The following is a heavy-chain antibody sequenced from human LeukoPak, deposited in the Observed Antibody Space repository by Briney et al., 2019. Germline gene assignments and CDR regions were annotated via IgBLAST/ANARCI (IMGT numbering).Heavy chain of an antibody. J-gene: IGHJ3*02. D-gene: IGHD3-10*01. CDR2: ISSGGSTT. V-gene: IGHV3-11*04. Sequence: GGSLRLSCAASGFTFSDHYMSWIRQAPGKGLECVSYISSGGSTTYYTDSVKGRFTISRDNAKNSLYLQMNSLRAEDTAVYYCARDRGSDAFDIWGQGTMVTVSS. CDR3: ARDRGSDAFDI. CDR1: GFTFSDHY.